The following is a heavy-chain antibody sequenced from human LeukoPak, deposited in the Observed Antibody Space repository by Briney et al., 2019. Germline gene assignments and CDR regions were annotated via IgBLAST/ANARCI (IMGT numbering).Heavy chain of an antibody. CDR2: ISYSSETI. CDR1: GFPFDEHA. V-gene: IGHV3-9*01. CDR3: AKDRGGGSQLGDAYDV. Sequence: TEGSLRLSCAASGFPFDEHAMYWVQQAPGKGLEWVSGISYSSETIGYVDSVKGRFTISRDNVRKSLYLQMNSLRIEDTALYYCAKDRGGGSQLGDAYDVWGQGTMVSVSS. J-gene: IGHJ3*01. D-gene: IGHD5-24*01.